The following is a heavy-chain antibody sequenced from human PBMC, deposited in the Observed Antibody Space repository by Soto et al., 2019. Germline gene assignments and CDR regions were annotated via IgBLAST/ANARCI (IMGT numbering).Heavy chain of an antibody. CDR2: IIPIFGTA. J-gene: IGHJ6*02. CDR1: GGTFSSYA. CDR3: ARVGGGYCTNGVCPVPTHPADHGREV. Sequence: GASGNVSCKASGGTFSSYAISWVRQAPGQGLEWMGGIIPIFGTANYAQKFQGRVTITADESTSTAYMELSSLRSEDTAVYYCARVGGGYCTNGVCPVPTHPADHGREVWGHGKTV. V-gene: IGHV1-69*13. D-gene: IGHD2-8*01.